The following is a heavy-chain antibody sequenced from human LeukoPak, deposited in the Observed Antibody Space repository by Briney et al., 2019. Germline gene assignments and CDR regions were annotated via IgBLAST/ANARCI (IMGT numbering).Heavy chain of an antibody. CDR2: ISSSGSTI. V-gene: IGHV3-48*03. J-gene: IGHJ4*02. CDR1: GFTFSSYE. CDR3: ARGWWQLPFDY. D-gene: IGHD1-26*01. Sequence: GGSLRLSCAASGFTFSSYEMNWVRQAPGKGLGWVSYISSSGSTIYYADSVKGRFTLSRDNAKNSLYLQMNSLRAEDTAVYYCARGWWQLPFDYWGQGTLVTVSS.